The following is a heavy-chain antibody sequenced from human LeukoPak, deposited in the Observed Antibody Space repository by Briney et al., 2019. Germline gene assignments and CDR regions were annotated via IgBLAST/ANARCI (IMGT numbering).Heavy chain of an antibody. V-gene: IGHV5-51*01. J-gene: IGHJ4*02. CDR1: GYSFTSYW. CDR2: IYPGDSDT. D-gene: IGHD5-12*01. Sequence: GESLKISCKGSGYSFTSYWIGWVRQMPGKGLEWTGIIYPGDSDTRYSPSFQGQVTISADKSISTAYLQWSSLKASDTAMYYCARYVLGDSGYDFRRYFDYWGQGTLVTVSS. CDR3: ARYVLGDSGYDFRRYFDY.